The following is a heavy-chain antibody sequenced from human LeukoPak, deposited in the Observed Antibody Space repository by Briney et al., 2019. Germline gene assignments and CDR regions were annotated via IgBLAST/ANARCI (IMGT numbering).Heavy chain of an antibody. D-gene: IGHD6-19*01. CDR2: IYYSGST. J-gene: IGHJ4*02. CDR3: ARHDSSGDFDY. CDR1: CLSISSYY. V-gene: IGHV4-59*08. Sequence: SETLSLICTVSCLSISSYYWSWIRQPPGKGLEWIGYIYYSGSTNYNPSLKSRVTISVDTSKNQFSLKLSSVTAADTAVYYCARHDSSGDFDYWGQGTLVTVST.